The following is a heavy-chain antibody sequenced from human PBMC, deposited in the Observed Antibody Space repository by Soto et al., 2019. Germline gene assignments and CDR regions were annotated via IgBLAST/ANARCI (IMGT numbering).Heavy chain of an antibody. D-gene: IGHD3-16*02. Sequence: GGSLRLSCAASGFTFSSYAMSWVRQAPGKGLEWVSAISGSGGSTYYADSVKGRFTISRDNSKNTLYLQMNSLRAEDTAVYYCAKDIIGDVWGSYRYYYGMDVWGQGTTVTVSS. V-gene: IGHV3-23*01. CDR2: ISGSGGST. CDR1: GFTFSSYA. CDR3: AKDIIGDVWGSYRYYYGMDV. J-gene: IGHJ6*02.